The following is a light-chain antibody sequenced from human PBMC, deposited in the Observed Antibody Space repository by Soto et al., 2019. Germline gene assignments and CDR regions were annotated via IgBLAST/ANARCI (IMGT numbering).Light chain of an antibody. J-gene: IGKJ5*01. CDR3: QQYGGSIT. V-gene: IGKV3-11*01. CDR2: EAL. Sequence: ETVLTQSPATLSLSPGERATLSCRASRSISTYLAWYQQKPGQAPRLLIYEALNRATGIPARFSGSGSGTDFTLTISSLEPEDFAVYYCQQYGGSITFGQGTRLEIK. CDR1: RSISTY.